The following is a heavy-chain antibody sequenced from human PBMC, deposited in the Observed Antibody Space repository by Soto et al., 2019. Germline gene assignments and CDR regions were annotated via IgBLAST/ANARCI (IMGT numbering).Heavy chain of an antibody. CDR3: ARDSDASVTH. V-gene: IGHV1-3*01. J-gene: IGHJ4*02. CDR1: GYTFTAYA. D-gene: IGHD4-17*01. CDR2: INAGNGDT. Sequence: GASVKVSCKASGYTFTAYAIHWVRQAPGQGLEWMARINAGNGDTKYSQKFQGRVTVTRDTSASTVYMELSSLRSEDTAVYYCARDSDASVTHWGQGTLVTVSA.